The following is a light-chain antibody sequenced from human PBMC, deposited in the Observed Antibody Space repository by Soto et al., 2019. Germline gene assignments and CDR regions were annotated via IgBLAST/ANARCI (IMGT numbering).Light chain of an antibody. Sequence: QSALTQPASVSGSPGQSITISCTGTSSDVGGYNYVSWYQQHTGKAPKLMIYDVSNRPSGVSNRFSGSKSGNTASLTISGLQAEDEADYYCSSYTSSSTLDVVFGGGTKRTVL. CDR1: SSDVGGYNY. V-gene: IGLV2-14*01. CDR2: DVS. CDR3: SSYTSSSTLDVV. J-gene: IGLJ2*01.